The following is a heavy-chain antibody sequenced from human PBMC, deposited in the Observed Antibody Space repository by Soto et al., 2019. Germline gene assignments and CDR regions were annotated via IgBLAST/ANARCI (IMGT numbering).Heavy chain of an antibody. CDR3: AKEGVATEGSYFDY. J-gene: IGHJ4*02. Sequence: GGSLRLSCAASGFTFSGYGMHWVRQAPGKGLEWVAVISYDGSNKYYADSVKGRFTISRDNSKNTLYLQMNSLRAEDTAVYYCAKEGVATEGSYFDYWGQGTLVTVSS. CDR1: GFTFSGYG. V-gene: IGHV3-30*18. D-gene: IGHD3-3*01. CDR2: ISYDGSNK.